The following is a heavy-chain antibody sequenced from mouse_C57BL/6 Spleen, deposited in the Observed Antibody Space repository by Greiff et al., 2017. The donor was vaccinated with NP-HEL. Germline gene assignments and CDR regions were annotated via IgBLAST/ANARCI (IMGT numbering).Heavy chain of an antibody. CDR2: ISSGGDYI. V-gene: IGHV5-9-1*02. D-gene: IGHD1-1*01. Sequence: EVQGVESGEGLVKPGGSLKLSCAASGFTFSSYAMSWVRQTPEKRLEWVAYISSGGDYIYYADTVKGRFTISRDNARNTLYLQMSSLKSEDTAMYYCTRDRGLLQGFDVWGTGTTVTVSS. J-gene: IGHJ1*03. CDR1: GFTFSSYA. CDR3: TRDRGLLQGFDV.